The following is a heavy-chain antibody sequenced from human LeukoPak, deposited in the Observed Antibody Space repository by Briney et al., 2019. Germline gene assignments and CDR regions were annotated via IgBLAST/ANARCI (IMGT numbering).Heavy chain of an antibody. V-gene: IGHV6-1*01. D-gene: IGHD4-11*01. CDR3: AGTTDYSSFLAY. CDR2: TYYRSKWHN. Sequence: SQTLSLTCAISGDSVSSNSAVWNWIRQSPSRGLEWLGRTYYRSKWHNEYAESVKSRISINSDTSENQFSLQLNSVTPEDAAEYYCAGTTDYSSFLAYWGQGTLVTVSS. J-gene: IGHJ4*02. CDR1: GDSVSSNSAV.